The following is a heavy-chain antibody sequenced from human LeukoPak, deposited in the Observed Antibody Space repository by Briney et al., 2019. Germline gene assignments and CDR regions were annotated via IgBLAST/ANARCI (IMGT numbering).Heavy chain of an antibody. CDR1: GFIFRNYA. Sequence: GGSLRLSCGASGFIFRNYAMSWVRQAPGEGLEWVSGISANGGGTYYADSVKGRFAISRDNSKNMLYLQMNSLRAEDTAVYYCAKESGALGAPLYDYWGQGTLVTGSS. CDR2: ISANGGGT. D-gene: IGHD4/OR15-4a*01. V-gene: IGHV3-23*01. J-gene: IGHJ4*02. CDR3: AKESGALGAPLYDY.